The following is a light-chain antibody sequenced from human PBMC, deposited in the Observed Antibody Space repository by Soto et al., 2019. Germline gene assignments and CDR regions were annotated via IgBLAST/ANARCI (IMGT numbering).Light chain of an antibody. J-gene: IGLJ1*01. CDR1: SSDVGGYNY. V-gene: IGLV2-14*03. CDR2: VVT. Sequence: QSVLTQPASVSGSPGQSITISCTGSSSDVGGYNYVSWYQHHPGKAPKLMIYVVTQRPSGVSNRFSGSKSGNTASLTISGLQAEDEADYYSSSYTSSSTNYVLGTGTKVTVL. CDR3: SSYTSSSTNYV.